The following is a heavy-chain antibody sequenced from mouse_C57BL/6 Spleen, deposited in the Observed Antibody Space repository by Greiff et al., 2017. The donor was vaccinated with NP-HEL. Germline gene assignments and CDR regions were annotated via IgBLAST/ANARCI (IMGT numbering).Heavy chain of an antibody. D-gene: IGHD3-3*01. CDR3: ARGTEYYFDY. V-gene: IGHV1-69*01. Sequence: VQLQQPGAELVMPGASVKLSCKASGYTFTSYWMHWVKQRPGQGLEWIGEIDPSDSYTTYNQKFKGKSTLTVDKSSSTAYMQLSSLTSEDSAVYYCARGTEYYFDYWGQGTTLTVSS. CDR1: GYTFTSYW. CDR2: IDPSDSYT. J-gene: IGHJ2*01.